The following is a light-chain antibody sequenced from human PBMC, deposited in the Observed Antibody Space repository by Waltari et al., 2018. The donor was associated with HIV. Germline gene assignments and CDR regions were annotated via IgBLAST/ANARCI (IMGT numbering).Light chain of an antibody. CDR2: EAS. CDR3: QEDSSIAGYT. J-gene: IGKJ2*01. CDR1: QGVGRS. V-gene: IGKV1-5*03. Sequence: DIKMTQSPSTLSASVDDRGTITCRASQGVGRSLAWYQQKPGRAPKLLNYEASSLERGVPSRFSGSGSGTEFTLSISSLEPDDFATYYCQEDSSIAGYTYGQGTKLEVK.